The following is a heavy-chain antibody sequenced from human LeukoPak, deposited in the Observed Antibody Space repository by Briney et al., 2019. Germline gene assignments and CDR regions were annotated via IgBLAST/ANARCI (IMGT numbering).Heavy chain of an antibody. CDR3: ARDPGTAMADY. V-gene: IGHV3-21*01. CDR1: GFTFSSYS. J-gene: IGHJ4*02. Sequence: GGSLRLSCAASGFTFSSYSMNWVRQAPGKGLEWVSSISSSSSYIYYADSVKGRFTISRDNAKNSLYLQMNSLRAGDTAVYYCARDPGTAMADYWGQGTLVTVSS. D-gene: IGHD5-18*01. CDR2: ISSSSSYI.